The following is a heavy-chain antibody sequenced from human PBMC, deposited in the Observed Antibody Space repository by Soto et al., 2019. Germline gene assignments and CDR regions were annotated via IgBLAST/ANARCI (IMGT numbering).Heavy chain of an antibody. CDR3: ARIWELPAGASLYYYYGMDV. CDR2: IIPIFGTA. CDR1: GGTFSSYA. J-gene: IGHJ6*02. D-gene: IGHD1-26*01. V-gene: IGHV1-69*05. Sequence: SVKVSCKASGGTFSSYAISWVRQAPGQGLEWMGGIIPIFGTANYAQKFQGRVTITTDKSTSTAYMELSSLRSEDTAVYYCARIWELPAGASLYYYYGMDVRGQGTTVTVSS.